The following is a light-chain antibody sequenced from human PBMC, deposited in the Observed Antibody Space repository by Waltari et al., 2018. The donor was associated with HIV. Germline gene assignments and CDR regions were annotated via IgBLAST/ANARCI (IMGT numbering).Light chain of an antibody. CDR1: QTVLYSANKKNF. V-gene: IGKV4-1*01. J-gene: IGKJ2*01. CDR2: CAT. CDR3: QQYYSTPYT. Sequence: DIVMTQSPDSLAVPLGERATITCNSSQTVLYSANKKNFLSWYQQKPGQPPKLLISCATTLVSGVSDRVSGSGSGTDFTLTVSSLQAEDVAFYYCQQYYSTPYTFGRGTKV.